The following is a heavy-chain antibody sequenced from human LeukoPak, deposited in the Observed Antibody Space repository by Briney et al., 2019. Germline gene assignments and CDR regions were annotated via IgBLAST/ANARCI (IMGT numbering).Heavy chain of an antibody. CDR2: INPNSGDT. Sequence: ASVKVSCKASGYTFIVYHMHWVRQAPGQGLEWMGWINPNSGDTNFVQKFQGRVTMTRDTSISTVYMELSRLTSDDTAVYYCARADWSMLEYWGQGTLATVSS. V-gene: IGHV1-2*02. J-gene: IGHJ4*02. D-gene: IGHD1-1*01. CDR1: GYTFIVYH. CDR3: ARADWSMLEY.